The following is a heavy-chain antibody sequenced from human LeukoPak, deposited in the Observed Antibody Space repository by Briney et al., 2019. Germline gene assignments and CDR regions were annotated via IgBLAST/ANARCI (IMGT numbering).Heavy chain of an antibody. D-gene: IGHD3-3*01. Sequence: ASVKASCKASGYTFTSYDINWVRQATGQGLEWMGWMNPNSGNTGYAQKFQGRVTITRNTSISTAYMELSSLRSEDTAVYYCARGFSRMEWDQDYWGQGTLVTVSS. CDR2: MNPNSGNT. J-gene: IGHJ4*02. CDR3: ARGFSRMEWDQDY. CDR1: GYTFTSYD. V-gene: IGHV1-8*03.